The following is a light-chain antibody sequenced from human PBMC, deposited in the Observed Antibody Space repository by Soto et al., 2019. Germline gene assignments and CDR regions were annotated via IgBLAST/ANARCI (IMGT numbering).Light chain of an antibody. CDR2: DAS. CDR3: QHYNNYPSVT. V-gene: IGKV1-5*01. Sequence: DIRMTQSPSTLSTSVGDTITITCRASRYISTWLAWYQQKPGKVPRLLIYDASSLESGVPSRFSGSGSGTVFTLTISSLQPDDFATYYCQHYNNYPSVTFGQGTKVDIK. J-gene: IGKJ1*01. CDR1: RYISTW.